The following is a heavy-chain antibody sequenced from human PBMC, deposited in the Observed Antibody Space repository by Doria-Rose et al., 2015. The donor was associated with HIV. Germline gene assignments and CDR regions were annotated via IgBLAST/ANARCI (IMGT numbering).Heavy chain of an antibody. CDR3: ARVLSGTYDY. CDR1: GGSISHYY. CDR2: IFDTGST. J-gene: IGHJ4*02. V-gene: IGHV4-59*01. Sequence: QVQLVQSGPGLVKPSETLSLTCSVSGGSISHYYWSWIRQPPGKGLEYIGDIFDTGSTNYSPSLKSRVSISIDTSKNKFSLRLSSVTAADTAVYYCARVLSGTYDYWGQGTLATVSS. D-gene: IGHD1-26*01.